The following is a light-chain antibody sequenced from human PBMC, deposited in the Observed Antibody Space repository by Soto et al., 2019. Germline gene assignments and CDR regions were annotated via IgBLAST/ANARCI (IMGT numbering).Light chain of an antibody. V-gene: IGKV1D-16*01. CDR1: QGIRNL. CDR3: QQYDSYPIT. Sequence: IQMTQSPSSLSASVGDRVAITSRASQGIRNLLVWYQQKPEKAPKSLIYGTSNLESGVPSRFSGSGSGTDYTLTISSLQPEDFATYYCQQYDSYPITFGQGTRLEIK. CDR2: GTS. J-gene: IGKJ5*01.